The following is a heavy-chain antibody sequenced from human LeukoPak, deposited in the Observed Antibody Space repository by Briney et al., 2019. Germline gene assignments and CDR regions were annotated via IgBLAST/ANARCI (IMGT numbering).Heavy chain of an antibody. Sequence: SGGSLRLSCAASGFTFSSYAMHWVRQAPGKGLEWVAVISYDGSNKYYADSVKGRFTISRDNSKNTLYLQMNSLRAEDTAVYYCAKDFSSSFWFHDYWGQGTLVTVSS. CDR2: ISYDGSNK. J-gene: IGHJ4*02. D-gene: IGHD6-6*01. CDR1: GFTFSSYA. CDR3: AKDFSSSFWFHDY. V-gene: IGHV3-30*07.